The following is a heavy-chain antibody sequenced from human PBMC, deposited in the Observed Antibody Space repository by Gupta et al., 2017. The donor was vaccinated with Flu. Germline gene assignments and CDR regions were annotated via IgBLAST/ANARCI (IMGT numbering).Heavy chain of an antibody. D-gene: IGHD2-21*01. CDR2: INPNSGAT. CDR1: GYTFTDYY. Sequence: VRLVQSGAEVKKPGASVKVSCRASGYTFTDYYMPWVRQAPGEGLEWMGWINPNSGATNYAPKFQDRVTLTRDTSISTAYMELSRLRSDDTAVYYCARDHCGDSRCYSDYWGQGTLVTVSS. CDR3: ARDHCGDSRCYSDY. J-gene: IGHJ4*02. V-gene: IGHV1-2*02.